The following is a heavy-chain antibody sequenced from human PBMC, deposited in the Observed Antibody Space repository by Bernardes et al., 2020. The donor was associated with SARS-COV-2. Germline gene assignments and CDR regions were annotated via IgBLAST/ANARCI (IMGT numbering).Heavy chain of an antibody. CDR3: ARDSSGGPGMDV. V-gene: IGHV4-34*01. CDR2: INHSGST. J-gene: IGHJ6*02. Sequence: SETLSLTRAVYGGSFSGYYWSWIRQPPGKGLEWIGEINHSGSTNYNPSLKSRVTISVDTSKNQFSLKLSSVTAADTAVYYCARDSSGGPGMDVWGQGTTVTVSS. CDR1: GGSFSGYY. D-gene: IGHD6-19*01.